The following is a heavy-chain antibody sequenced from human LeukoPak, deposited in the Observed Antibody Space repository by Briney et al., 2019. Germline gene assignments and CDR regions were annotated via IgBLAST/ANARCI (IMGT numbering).Heavy chain of an antibody. D-gene: IGHD4-11*01. CDR2: IWYDGSNK. CDR1: GFPFSSYG. Sequence: GGSLRLSCAASGFPFSSYGMHWVRQAPGKGLEWVAIIWYDGSNKYHADSVKGRFTISRDNSKNTLYLQMNSLRAEDTAVYYCARSKDLYYFDYWGQGTLVTVSS. J-gene: IGHJ4*02. CDR3: ARSKDLYYFDY. V-gene: IGHV3-33*01.